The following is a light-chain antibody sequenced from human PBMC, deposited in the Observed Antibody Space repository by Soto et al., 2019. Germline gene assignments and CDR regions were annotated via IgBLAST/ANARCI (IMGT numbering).Light chain of an antibody. CDR1: ENVRTF. V-gene: IGKV3-11*01. Sequence: EFVLTQSPATLSLSPGERATLSCRASENVRTFVDWYQQKPGQAPRLLIYGASNRATGIPARFSGSGSGTDFTLTISDLEPEDFAVYYCQQYNNWPRTFGQGTKVDI. CDR2: GAS. J-gene: IGKJ1*01. CDR3: QQYNNWPRT.